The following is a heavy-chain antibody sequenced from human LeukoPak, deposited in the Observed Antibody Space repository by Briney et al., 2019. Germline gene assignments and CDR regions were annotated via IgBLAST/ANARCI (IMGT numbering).Heavy chain of an antibody. V-gene: IGHV4-38-2*02. CDR1: GYSISSGYY. J-gene: IGHJ5*02. D-gene: IGHD2-21*02. CDR2: IYHSGST. Sequence: SETLSLTCTVSGYSISSGYYWGWIRQPPGKGLEWIGSIYHSGSTYYNPSLKSRVTISVDTSKNQFSLKLSSVTAADTAVYYCARGYCGGDCYSYHYWFDPWGQGTLVTVSS. CDR3: ARGYCGGDCYSYHYWFDP.